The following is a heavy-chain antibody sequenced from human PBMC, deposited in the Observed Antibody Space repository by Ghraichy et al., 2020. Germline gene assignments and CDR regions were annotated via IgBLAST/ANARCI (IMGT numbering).Heavy chain of an antibody. CDR1: GFTFSSYA. V-gene: IGHV3-30*04. Sequence: GGSLRLSCAASGFTFSSYAMHWVRQAPGKGLEWVTVISYDGSNKYYADSVKGRFTISRDNSKNTLYLQMNSLRAEDTAVYYCAREYSSSWYPSSYYYYYGMDVWGQGTTVTVSS. D-gene: IGHD6-13*01. J-gene: IGHJ6*02. CDR2: ISYDGSNK. CDR3: AREYSSSWYPSSYYYYYGMDV.